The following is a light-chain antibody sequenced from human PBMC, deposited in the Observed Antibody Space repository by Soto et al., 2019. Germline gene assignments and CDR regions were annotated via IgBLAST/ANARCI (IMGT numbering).Light chain of an antibody. CDR1: SSNVGINS. Sequence: QSVLTQPPSVSAAPGQKVTISCSGSSSNVGINSISWYQQLPGAAPKLLIYGNDKRPSGIPDRFSGSKSGTSATLGITGLQTGDEADYYCGTWASSLSVGVFGGGTKLTVL. J-gene: IGLJ3*02. V-gene: IGLV1-51*01. CDR3: GTWASSLSVGV. CDR2: GND.